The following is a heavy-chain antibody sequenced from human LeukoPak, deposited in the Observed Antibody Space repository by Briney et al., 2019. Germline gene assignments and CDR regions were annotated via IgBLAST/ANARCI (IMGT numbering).Heavy chain of an antibody. J-gene: IGHJ4*02. CDR1: GFTFSSYW. Sequence: GGSLRLSCAASGFTFSSYWMSWVRQAPGKGPEWVANIKQDGSEKYYVDSVKGRFTISRDNAKNSLYLQMNSLRAEDTAVYYCAGDHTQYYFDYWGQGTLVTVSS. V-gene: IGHV3-7*01. D-gene: IGHD4-11*01. CDR3: AGDHTQYYFDY. CDR2: IKQDGSEK.